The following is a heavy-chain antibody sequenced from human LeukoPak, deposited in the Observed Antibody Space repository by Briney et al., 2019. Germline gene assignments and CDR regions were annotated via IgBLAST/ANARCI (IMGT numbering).Heavy chain of an antibody. V-gene: IGHV3-21*01. CDR2: ISSSSSYI. CDR1: GLTFSSYS. CDR3: AREPAAGRWP. Sequence: PGGSLRLSCAASGLTFSSYSMNWVRQAPGKGLEWVSSISSSSSYIYYADSVKGRFTISRDNAKNSLYLQMNSLRAEDTAVYYCAREPAAGRWPWGQGTLVTVSS. D-gene: IGHD6-13*01. J-gene: IGHJ5*02.